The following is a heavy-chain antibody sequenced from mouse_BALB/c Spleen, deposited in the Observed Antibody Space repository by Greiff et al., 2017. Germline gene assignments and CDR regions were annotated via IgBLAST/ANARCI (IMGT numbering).Heavy chain of an antibody. J-gene: IGHJ2*01. Sequence: EVMLVESGGGLVKPGGSLKLSCAASGFTFSSYTMSWVRQTPEKRLEWVATISSGGSYTYYPDSVKGRFTISRDNAKNTLYLQMSSLKSEDTAMYYCTRDLDYGSSEGYYFDYWGQGTTLTVSS. CDR2: ISSGGSYT. D-gene: IGHD1-1*01. CDR1: GFTFSSYT. CDR3: TRDLDYGSSEGYYFDY. V-gene: IGHV5-6-4*01.